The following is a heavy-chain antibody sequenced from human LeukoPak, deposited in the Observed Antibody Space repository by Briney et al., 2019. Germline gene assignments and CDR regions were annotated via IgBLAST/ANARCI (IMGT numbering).Heavy chain of an antibody. V-gene: IGHV4-34*01. CDR2: INHSGST. J-gene: IGHJ4*02. Sequence: PSETLSLTCAVYGGSFSGYYWSWIRQPPGKGLEWIGEINHSGSTNYNPSLKSRVTISVDTSKNQFSLKLSSVTAADTAVYYCARGRGKGYDFWSGYGDYWGQGTLATVSS. D-gene: IGHD3-3*01. CDR1: GGSFSGYY. CDR3: ARGRGKGYDFWSGYGDY.